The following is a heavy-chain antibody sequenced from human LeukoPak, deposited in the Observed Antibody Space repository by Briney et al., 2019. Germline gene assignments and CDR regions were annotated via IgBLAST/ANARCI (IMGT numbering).Heavy chain of an antibody. CDR1: GFTFSSYG. CDR3: AKGVGGSANYYYMDV. J-gene: IGHJ6*03. Sequence: GGSLRLSCAASGFTFSSYGMHWVRQAPGKGLEWVAFIPYDGSNKFYADSVKGRFTISRDNSKNTLYLQMNSLRAEDTAVYYCAKGVGGSANYYYMDVWGKGTTVTVSS. V-gene: IGHV3-30*02. CDR2: IPYDGSNK. D-gene: IGHD3-10*01.